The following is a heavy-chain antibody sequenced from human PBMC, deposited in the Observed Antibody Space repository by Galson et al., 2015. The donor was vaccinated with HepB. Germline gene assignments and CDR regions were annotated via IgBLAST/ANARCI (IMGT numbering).Heavy chain of an antibody. CDR2: INHSGST. CDR3: ARGLPHPYYYGSGSYYKY. Sequence: SETLSLTCAVYGGSFSGYYWSWIRQPPGKGLEWIGEINHSGSTNYNPSLKSRVTISVDTSKNQFSLKLSSVTAADTAGYYFARGLPHPYYYGSGSYYKYWGQGTLVTVSS. J-gene: IGHJ4*02. CDR1: GGSFSGYY. V-gene: IGHV4-34*01. D-gene: IGHD3-10*01.